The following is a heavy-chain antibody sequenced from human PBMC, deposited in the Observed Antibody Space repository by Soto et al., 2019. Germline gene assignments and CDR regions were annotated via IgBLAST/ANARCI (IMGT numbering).Heavy chain of an antibody. CDR2: ITSDGKSK. Sequence: GGSLRLSCAASGFNFINHWMHWCRQRPGEGLVWVSRITSDGKSKAYAESVKGRFAISRDNAKNTLYLQMNGLTAEDTAVYYCARESGDWPLNWFDPWGLGTLVTVSS. CDR3: ARESGDWPLNWFDP. V-gene: IGHV3-74*01. CDR1: GFNFINHW. J-gene: IGHJ5*02. D-gene: IGHD2-21*02.